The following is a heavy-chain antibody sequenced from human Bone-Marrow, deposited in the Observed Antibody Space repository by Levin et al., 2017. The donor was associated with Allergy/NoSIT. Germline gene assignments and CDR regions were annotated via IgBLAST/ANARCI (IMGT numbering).Heavy chain of an antibody. V-gene: IGHV4-34*01. CDR2: INHSGST. D-gene: IGHD3-3*01. CDR1: GGSFSGYY. J-gene: IGHJ4*02. CDR3: ARGDGRSGPWRPIDY. Sequence: SETLSLTCAVYGGSFSGYYWSWIRQPPGKGLEWIGEINHSGSTNYNPSLKSRVTISVDTSKNQFSLKLSSVTAADTAVYYCARGDGRSGPWRPIDYWGQGTLVTVSS.